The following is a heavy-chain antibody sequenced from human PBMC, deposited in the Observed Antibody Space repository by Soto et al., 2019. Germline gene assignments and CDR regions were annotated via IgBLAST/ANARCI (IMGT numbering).Heavy chain of an antibody. Sequence: SGTLSLTFTLFCGSLNTFFWGRVRPPAGEGLGWVGRIFSSGSTSFNPSLESRVAMSVDTSKDHFSLNLSSVTAADMAVYYCAREGSYSAYNFAHGIQLWSFDFWGQGAQVTVSS. D-gene: IGHD5-12*01. J-gene: IGHJ4*02. V-gene: IGHV4-4*07. CDR1: CGSLNTFF. CDR2: IFSSGST. CDR3: AREGSYSAYNFAHGIQLWSFDF.